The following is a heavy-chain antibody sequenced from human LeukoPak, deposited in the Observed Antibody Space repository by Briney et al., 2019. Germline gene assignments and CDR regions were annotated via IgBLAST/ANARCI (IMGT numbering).Heavy chain of an antibody. J-gene: IGHJ5*02. CDR2: ISAYNGST. V-gene: IGHV1-18*01. Sequence: ASVKVSCKASGYTFTSYGISWVRQAPGQGLEWMGWISAYNGSTNYAQKLQGRVTMTTDTSTSTAYMELRSLRSDDTAVYYCARDPALGYTSGWYNWFDPWGQGTLVTVSS. CDR1: GYTFTSYG. CDR3: ARDPALGYTSGWYNWFDP. D-gene: IGHD6-19*01.